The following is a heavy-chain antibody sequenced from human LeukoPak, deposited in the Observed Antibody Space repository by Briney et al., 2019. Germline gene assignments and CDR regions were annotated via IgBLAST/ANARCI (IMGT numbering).Heavy chain of an antibody. CDR1: GYSFTSHY. Sequence: ASVKVSCKASGYSFTSHYMHWVRQAPGQGLEWLGLINPSGSSTLYAQKFQGRVTMTRDMSTSTVYMELSSLRSEDTAVYYCARGRDIAVAGWNFDYWGQGTLVTVSS. D-gene: IGHD6-19*01. CDR2: INPSGSST. J-gene: IGHJ4*02. CDR3: ARGRDIAVAGWNFDY. V-gene: IGHV1-46*01.